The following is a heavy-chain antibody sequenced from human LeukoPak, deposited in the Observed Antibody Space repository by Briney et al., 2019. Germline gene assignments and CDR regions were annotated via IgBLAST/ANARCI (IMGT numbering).Heavy chain of an antibody. V-gene: IGHV4-39*01. CDR2: IYYSGST. D-gene: IGHD3-16*01. J-gene: IGHJ5*02. CDR1: GGSISSSSYY. Sequence: PSETLSLTCTVSGGSISSSSYYWGWIRQPPGKGLEWIGSIYYSGSTYYNPSLKSRVTISVDTSKNQFSLKLSSVTAADTAVYYCARHLAFGWFDPWGQGTLVTVSS. CDR3: ARHLAFGWFDP.